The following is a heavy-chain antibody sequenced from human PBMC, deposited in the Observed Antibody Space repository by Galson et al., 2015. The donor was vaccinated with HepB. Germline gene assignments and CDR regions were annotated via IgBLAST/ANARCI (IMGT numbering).Heavy chain of an antibody. D-gene: IGHD7-27*01. CDR1: GFTFSNFA. CDR3: AREGGILKTTGVFDY. J-gene: IGHJ4*02. CDR2: ISYDGSTK. Sequence: SLRLSCAASGFTFSNFALHWVRQAPGKGLEWVAVISYDGSTKYYADSVKGRFSISRDTSKNTLYLQMNSLRLEDTAVYYCAREGGILKTTGVFDYWGQGTLVTVSS. V-gene: IGHV3-30-3*01.